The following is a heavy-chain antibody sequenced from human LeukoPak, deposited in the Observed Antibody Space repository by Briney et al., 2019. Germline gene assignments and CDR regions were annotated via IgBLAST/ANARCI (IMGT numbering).Heavy chain of an antibody. CDR2: IWYDGSEK. D-gene: IGHD6-13*01. CDR3: AKILLSSSWYYFDY. J-gene: IGHJ4*02. CDR1: GFTFSTYG. Sequence: GRSLRLSCAASGFTFSTYGMHWVRQAPGKGLEWVAVIWYDGSEKYYADSVKGRFTISRDNSKNTLYLQMDSLRAEDTALYYCAKILLSSSWYYFDYWGQGTLVTVSS. V-gene: IGHV3-33*06.